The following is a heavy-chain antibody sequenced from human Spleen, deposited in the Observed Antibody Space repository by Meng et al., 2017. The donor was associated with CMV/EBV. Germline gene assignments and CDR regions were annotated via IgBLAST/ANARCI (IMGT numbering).Heavy chain of an antibody. CDR3: AMISVGWYCFDP. CDR1: GYTFFGFA. V-gene: IGHV1-18*01. Sequence: ASVKVSCKASGYTFFGFAISWVRQAPGQGLEWMGWISPYNGDTSFAQKLQGRVTMTTDTSTSTVYMELRSLRSDDTAVYYCAMISVGWYCFDPWGQGALVTVSS. CDR2: ISPYNGDT. D-gene: IGHD6-19*01. J-gene: IGHJ5*02.